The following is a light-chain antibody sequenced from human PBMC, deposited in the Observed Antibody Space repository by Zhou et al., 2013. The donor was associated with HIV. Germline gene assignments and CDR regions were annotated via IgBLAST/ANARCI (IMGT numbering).Light chain of an antibody. CDR1: QSVDSSY. V-gene: IGKV3-20*01. CDR2: GAS. J-gene: IGKJ1*01. CDR3: QQYGASPWT. Sequence: EIVMTQSPGILPLSPGERATLSCRASQSVDSSYLAWYQQKPGQAPRLLIYGASFRATGIPDRFSGSGSGTDFTLTISTVDPDDFAVYYCQQYGASPWTFGQGTKVE.